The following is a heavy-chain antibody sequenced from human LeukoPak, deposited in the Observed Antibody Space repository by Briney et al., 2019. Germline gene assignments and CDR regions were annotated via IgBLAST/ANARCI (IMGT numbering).Heavy chain of an antibody. J-gene: IGHJ4*02. D-gene: IGHD3-9*01. CDR1: GYTFTSYG. CDR3: ARTQADVLRYFDWSPNDY. V-gene: IGHV1-18*04. CDR2: ISAYNGNT. Sequence: GASVKVSCKASGYTFTSYGISWVRQAPGQGLEWMGWISAYNGNTNYAQKLQGRVTMTTDTSTSTAYMELRSLRSDDTAVYYCARTQADVLRYFDWSPNDYWGQGTLVTVSS.